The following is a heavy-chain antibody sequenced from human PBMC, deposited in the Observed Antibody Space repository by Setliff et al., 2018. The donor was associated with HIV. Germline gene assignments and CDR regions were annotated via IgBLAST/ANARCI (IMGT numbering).Heavy chain of an antibody. CDR2: LYTSGIT. V-gene: IGHV4-4*07. J-gene: IGHJ5*02. CDR1: GGSISGYF. CDR3: ARDLPELTGRSFDP. Sequence: SETLSLTCNVSGGSISGYFWTWIRQPAGKGLEWIGRLYTSGITNYNPALKRRLSMSIDTSKNHFALRLTSVTAADTAVYYCARDLPELTGRSFDPWGQGIQVTVS. D-gene: IGHD7-27*01.